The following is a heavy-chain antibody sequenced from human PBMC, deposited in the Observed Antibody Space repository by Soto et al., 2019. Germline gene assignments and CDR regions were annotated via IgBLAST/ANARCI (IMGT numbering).Heavy chain of an antibody. CDR1: GGTIRSPDW. CDR3: ARGRGRYSSGWSWFDP. Sequence: ASETLSLTCGVSGGTIRSPDWWTWDRQPPGKGLEWIGEIFQSGSTNYTPSLESRVTISVDKSKNQFSLTLTSVTAADTAVYFCARGRGRYSSGWSWFDPWGQGILVTVSS. CDR2: IFQSGST. V-gene: IGHV4-4*02. J-gene: IGHJ5*02. D-gene: IGHD6-19*01.